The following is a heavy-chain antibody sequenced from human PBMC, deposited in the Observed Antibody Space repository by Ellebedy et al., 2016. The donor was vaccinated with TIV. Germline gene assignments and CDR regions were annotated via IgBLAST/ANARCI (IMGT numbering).Heavy chain of an antibody. J-gene: IGHJ4*02. Sequence: GESLKISCAASGFTFSSYTLNWVRQAPGKGLEWVSSISTTSSYIYYADSVKGRFTISRDNSKNTLYLQMNSLRAEDTAVYYCARDGGSGSYYGGLVDYWGQGTLVTVSS. D-gene: IGHD1-26*01. CDR2: ISTTSSYI. V-gene: IGHV3-21*01. CDR1: GFTFSSYT. CDR3: ARDGGSGSYYGGLVDY.